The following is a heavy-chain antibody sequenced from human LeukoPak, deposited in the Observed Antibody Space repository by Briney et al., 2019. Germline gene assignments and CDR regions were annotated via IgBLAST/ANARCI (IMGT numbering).Heavy chain of an antibody. V-gene: IGHV1-46*01. Sequence: ASVEVSCKASGYSFTSNYIHWVRQAPGQGLEWMGMIYPRDGSTSYAQKFQGRVTVTRDTSTCTVHMELSGLRSEDTAVYYCARDQEAFDYWGQGTLVTVSS. J-gene: IGHJ4*02. CDR1: GYSFTSNY. CDR3: ARDQEAFDY. CDR2: IYPRDGST.